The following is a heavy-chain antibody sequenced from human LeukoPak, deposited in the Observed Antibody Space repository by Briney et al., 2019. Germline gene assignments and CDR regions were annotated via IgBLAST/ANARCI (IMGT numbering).Heavy chain of an antibody. CDR3: ARAGGLGYSYGLRFDY. CDR2: IYSGGST. Sequence: GGSLRLSCAASGFTVSSNYMSWVRQAPGKGLEWVSVIYSGGSTYYADSVKGRFTISRDNSKNTLYLQMNSLRAEDTVVYYCARAGGLGYSYGLRFDYWGQGTLVTVSS. J-gene: IGHJ4*02. CDR1: GFTVSSNY. V-gene: IGHV3-66*02. D-gene: IGHD5-18*01.